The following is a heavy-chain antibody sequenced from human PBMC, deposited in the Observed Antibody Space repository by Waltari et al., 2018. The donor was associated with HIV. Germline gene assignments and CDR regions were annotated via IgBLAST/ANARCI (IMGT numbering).Heavy chain of an antibody. J-gene: IGHJ3*02. CDR1: GFTFSRYA. Sequence: QVQLVESGGGVVQPGRSLRLSCAASGFTFSRYAMHWVRQAPGKGLGWVAVISYDGSNKYYADSVKGRFTISRDNSKNTLYLQMNSLRAEDTAVYYCARDYRGAFDIWGQGTMVTVSS. CDR2: ISYDGSNK. D-gene: IGHD1-26*01. CDR3: ARDYRGAFDI. V-gene: IGHV3-30*01.